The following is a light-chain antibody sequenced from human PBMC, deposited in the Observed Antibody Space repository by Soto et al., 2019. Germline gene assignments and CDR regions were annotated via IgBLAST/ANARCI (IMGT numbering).Light chain of an antibody. CDR3: QAFNSAPRP. V-gene: IGKV1-27*01. CDR2: GAS. Sequence: QMTQSPSSLSASLGDRVTITCRARQGIREYVAWYQQKPGKVPQLLIYGASTLQSGVPSRFSGRGSGTDVTLTISSLQPEDLGTYYCQAFNSAPRPFGQGTKVEIK. CDR1: QGIREY. J-gene: IGKJ1*01.